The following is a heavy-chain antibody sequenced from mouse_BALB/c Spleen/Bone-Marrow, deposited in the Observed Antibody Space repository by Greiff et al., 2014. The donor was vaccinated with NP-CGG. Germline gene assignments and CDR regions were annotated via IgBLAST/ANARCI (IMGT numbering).Heavy chain of an antibody. CDR1: GYTFTSYW. V-gene: IGHV1-69*02. J-gene: IGHJ2*01. D-gene: IGHD2-1*01. CDR2: IDPSDSYT. CDR3: ARGLYGNSGY. Sequence: VKLQESGAELVKPGASVKLSCKASGYTFTSYWMHWVKQRPGQGLEWIGEIDPSDSYTNYNQKFEGKATLTVDKSSSTAYMQLSSLTSEDSAVYYCARGLYGNSGYWGQGTTLTVSS.